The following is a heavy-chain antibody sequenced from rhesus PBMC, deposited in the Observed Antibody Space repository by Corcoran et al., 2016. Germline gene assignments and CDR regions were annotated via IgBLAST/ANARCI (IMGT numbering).Heavy chain of an antibody. J-gene: IGHJ4*01. Sequence: QLQLQESGPGLVKPSETLSVTCAVSGGSISSSYWSWIRQAPGKGLEWIVYIYGRWSSTNYNPSLKGRGTLSVDTSKNQLSLKLSSVTAADTAVYYCASGSHCSGGVCYRYWGQGVLVTVSS. V-gene: IGHV4-169*02. CDR3: ASGSHCSGGVCYRY. CDR2: IYGRWSST. CDR1: GGSISSSY. D-gene: IGHD2-39*02.